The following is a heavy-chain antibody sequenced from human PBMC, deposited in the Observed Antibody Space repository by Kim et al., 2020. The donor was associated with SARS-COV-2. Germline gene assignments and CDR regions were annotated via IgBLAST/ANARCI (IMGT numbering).Heavy chain of an antibody. CDR1: GYTFSTSA. CDR3: VRDGIYGVVSGSDDW. J-gene: IGHJ4*02. D-gene: IGHD3-10*01. Sequence: ASVKVSCRPSGYTFSTSAMHWVRQAPGQRLEWMGWIHAHYGNTKYSEKFQGRVTITRDTSASTAYMELSRLRYDDTAVYYCVRDGIYGVVSGSDDWWGPG. CDR2: IHAHYGNT. V-gene: IGHV1-3*01.